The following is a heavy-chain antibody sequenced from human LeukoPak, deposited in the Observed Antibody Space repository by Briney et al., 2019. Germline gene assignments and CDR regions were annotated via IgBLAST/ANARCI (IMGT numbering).Heavy chain of an antibody. CDR1: GFTFSSYS. J-gene: IGHJ4*02. D-gene: IGHD3-10*01. V-gene: IGHV3-21*01. CDR3: ARDRITMVRALDY. Sequence: PGGSLRLSCAASGFTFSSYSMNWVRQAPGKGLEWVSSISSSSSYIYYADSVKGRFTISRDNAKNSLYLQMNSLRAEVTAVYYCARDRITMVRALDYWGQGTLVTVSS. CDR2: ISSSSSYI.